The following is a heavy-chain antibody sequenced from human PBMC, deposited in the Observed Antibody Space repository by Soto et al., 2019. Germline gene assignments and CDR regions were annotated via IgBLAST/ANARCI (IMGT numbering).Heavy chain of an antibody. Sequence: EVQLLESGGGLVQPGGSLRLSCVASGFTFSSYAMSWVRQAPGKGLEWVSAISGSGGSTYYADSVKGRFTISRDNSKNTLYLQMNSLRAEDTAVYYCAKGASGYCTNGVCYTDYWGQGTLVTVSS. CDR3: AKGASGYCTNGVCYTDY. D-gene: IGHD2-8*01. V-gene: IGHV3-23*01. J-gene: IGHJ4*02. CDR2: ISGSGGST. CDR1: GFTFSSYA.